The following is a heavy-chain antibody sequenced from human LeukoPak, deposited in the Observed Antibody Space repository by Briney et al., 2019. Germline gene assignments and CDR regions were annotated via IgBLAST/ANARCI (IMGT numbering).Heavy chain of an antibody. D-gene: IGHD3-10*01. Sequence: SETLSLTCTVSGGSISSGSYYWGWIRQPPGKGLEWIGSIYCSGSTYYNPSLKSRVTISVDTSKNQFSLKLSSVTAADTAVYYCARLRLGELVYYYYYMGVWGKGTTVTISS. V-gene: IGHV4-39*01. CDR2: IYCSGST. CDR1: GGSISSGSYY. CDR3: ARLRLGELVYYYYYMGV. J-gene: IGHJ6*03.